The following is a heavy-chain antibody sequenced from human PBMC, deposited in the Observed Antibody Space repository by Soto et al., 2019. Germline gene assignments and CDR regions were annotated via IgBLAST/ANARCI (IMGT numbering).Heavy chain of an antibody. D-gene: IGHD3-22*01. CDR1: GFTFSSYG. Sequence: PGGSLRLSCAASGFTFSSYGMHWVRQAPGKGLEWVSYISSSGSTIYYADSVKGRFTISRDNAKNSLYLQMNSLRAEDTAVYYCARVYYDSSGYYVTMAFDIWGQGTMVTVSS. J-gene: IGHJ3*02. CDR3: ARVYYDSSGYYVTMAFDI. V-gene: IGHV3-48*04. CDR2: ISSSGSTI.